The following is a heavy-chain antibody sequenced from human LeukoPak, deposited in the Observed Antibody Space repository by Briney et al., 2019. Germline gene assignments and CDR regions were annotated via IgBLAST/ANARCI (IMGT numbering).Heavy chain of an antibody. Sequence: ASVKVSCKASGGTFSSYAISWVRQAPGQGLEWMGGIIPIFGTANYAQKFQGRVTMTTDTSTSTAYMELRSLRSDDTAVYYCASEQPGIEPEYGMDAWGQGTTVTVSS. J-gene: IGHJ6*02. CDR2: IIPIFGTA. D-gene: IGHD1-14*01. V-gene: IGHV1-69*05. CDR1: GGTFSSYA. CDR3: ASEQPGIEPEYGMDA.